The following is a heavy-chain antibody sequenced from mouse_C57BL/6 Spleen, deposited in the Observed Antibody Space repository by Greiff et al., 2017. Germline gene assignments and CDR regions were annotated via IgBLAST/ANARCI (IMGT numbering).Heavy chain of an antibody. CDR3: ATQLRLQDMDY. CDR2: IDPSDSYT. J-gene: IGHJ4*01. CDR1: GYTFTSYW. V-gene: IGHV1-69*01. D-gene: IGHD3-2*02. Sequence: QVQLQQPGAELVMPGASVKLSCKASGYTFTSYWMHWVKQRPGQGLEWIGEIDPSDSYTNYNQKFKGKSTLTVDKSSSTAYMQLSSLTSEDSAVYYCATQLRLQDMDYWGQGTSVTVSS.